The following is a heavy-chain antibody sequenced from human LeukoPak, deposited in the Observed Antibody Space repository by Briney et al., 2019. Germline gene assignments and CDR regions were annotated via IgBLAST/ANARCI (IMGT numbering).Heavy chain of an antibody. CDR1: GDSVSNQNGA. CDR3: ARDFGTTGWHTFDY. V-gene: IGHV6-1*03. CDR2: TYYRYKWYN. J-gene: IGHJ4*02. Sequence: SQTLSLTCVVSGDSVSNQNGAWNWLRQSPSRGLEWLGRTYYRYKWYNDYEEPMEGCMTISQDTSKNQYTLHLNSVTPDDTAVYYCARDFGTTGWHTFDYWGQGTLVTVSS. D-gene: IGHD6-19*01.